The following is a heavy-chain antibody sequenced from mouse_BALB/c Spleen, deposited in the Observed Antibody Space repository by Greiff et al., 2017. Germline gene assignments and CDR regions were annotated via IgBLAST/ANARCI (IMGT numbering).Heavy chain of an antibody. D-gene: IGHD1-1*01. Sequence: EVKLVESGGGLVKPGGSLKLSCAASGFAFSSYDMSWVRQTPEKRLEWVAYISSGGGSTYYPDTVKGRFTISRDNAKNTLYLQMSSLKSEDTAMYYCARHYYGRPPYFDVWGAGTTVTVSS. J-gene: IGHJ1*01. CDR1: GFAFSSYD. V-gene: IGHV5-12-1*01. CDR2: ISSGGGST. CDR3: ARHYYGRPPYFDV.